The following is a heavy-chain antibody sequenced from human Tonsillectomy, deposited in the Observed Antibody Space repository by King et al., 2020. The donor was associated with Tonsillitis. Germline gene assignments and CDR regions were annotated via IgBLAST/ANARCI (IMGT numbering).Heavy chain of an antibody. CDR3: ARDTGGGVFDY. Sequence: VQLVESGGDLVQPGGSLRLSCAAYGFSLSNYWISWVRQAPGKGLEWVANIKQDGSEKYFVDSVRGRYTISRDNAKNSLYLQMNSLRAEDTAVYYCARDTGGGVFDYWGQGTLVTGSS. D-gene: IGHD3-16*01. CDR2: IKQDGSEK. V-gene: IGHV3-7*01. CDR1: GFSLSNYW. J-gene: IGHJ4*02.